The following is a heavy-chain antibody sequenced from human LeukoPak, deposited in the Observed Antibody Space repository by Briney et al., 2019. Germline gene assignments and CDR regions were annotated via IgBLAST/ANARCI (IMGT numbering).Heavy chain of an antibody. CDR2: INHSGST. CDR3: ARGGYRGYAD. V-gene: IGHV4-34*01. D-gene: IGHD5-12*01. J-gene: IGHJ4*02. Sequence: SETLSLTCAVYGGSFSGYYCSWIRQPPGKGLEWIGEINHSGSTNYNPSLKSRATISVDTSKNQFSLKLRSATAADTAVYYCARGGYRGYADWGQGTLVTVSS. CDR1: GGSFSGYY.